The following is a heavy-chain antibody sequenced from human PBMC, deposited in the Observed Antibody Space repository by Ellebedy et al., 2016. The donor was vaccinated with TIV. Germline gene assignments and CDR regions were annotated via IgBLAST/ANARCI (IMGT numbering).Heavy chain of an antibody. CDR2: IRKKSNSYTT. V-gene: IGHV3-72*01. J-gene: IGHJ4*02. D-gene: IGHD3-10*02. CDR3: ARVAMLDERFSSDF. Sequence: GESLKISCVASGFTFSDHYMDWVRQAPGKGLYWVGRIRKKSNSYTTEYAASVKGRFTISRDDSKNSLSLQMNSLKTEDTAVYFCARVAMLDERFSSDFWGQGSLVTVSS. CDR1: GFTFSDHY.